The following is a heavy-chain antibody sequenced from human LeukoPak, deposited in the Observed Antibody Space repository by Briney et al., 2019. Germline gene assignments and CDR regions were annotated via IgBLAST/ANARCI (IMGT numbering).Heavy chain of an antibody. CDR1: GFTFSSYA. D-gene: IGHD1-1*01. CDR2: IDRSSSTI. J-gene: IGHJ4*02. V-gene: IGHV3-48*04. CDR3: ADNLSR. Sequence: GGSLRLSCAASGFTFSSYAMSWVRQAPGKGLEWISYIDRSSSTIYYADSVKGRFTISRDSAKNSLYLQMNSLRAEDTAVYFCADNLSRWGQGTLVTVSS.